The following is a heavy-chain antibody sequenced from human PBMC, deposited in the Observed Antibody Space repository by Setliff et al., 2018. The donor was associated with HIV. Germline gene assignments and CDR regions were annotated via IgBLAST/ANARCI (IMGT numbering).Heavy chain of an antibody. Sequence: SVKVSCKASGGTSSTHAMNWVRQAPGQGLEWIGQIISILEITDYAQKLQGRVTITADGPTNTFYMGLSGLRSDDTAVYYCAGPRGDEAFDIWGQGTMVTVSS. J-gene: IGHJ3*02. D-gene: IGHD3-10*01. CDR3: AGPRGDEAFDI. V-gene: IGHV1-69*10. CDR1: GGTSSTHA. CDR2: IISILEIT.